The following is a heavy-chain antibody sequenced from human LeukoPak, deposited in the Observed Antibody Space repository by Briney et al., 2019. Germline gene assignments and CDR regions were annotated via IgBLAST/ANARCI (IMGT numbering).Heavy chain of an antibody. CDR2: IFGXGGSA. V-gene: IGHV3-23*01. Sequence: XXQASXXXLXWVSGIFGXGGSAHYADSVKGRFTISRDNSQNTVYLQMNSLRAEDTAVYYCGKTTTGYSSGRNPAWPVDYWGQGTLVTVSS. J-gene: IGHJ4*02. CDR3: GKTTTGYSSGRNPAWPVDY. D-gene: IGHD6-19*01.